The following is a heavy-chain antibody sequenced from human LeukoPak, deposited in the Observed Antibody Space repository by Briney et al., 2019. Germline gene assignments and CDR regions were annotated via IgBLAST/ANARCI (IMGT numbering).Heavy chain of an antibody. Sequence: AGGSLRLSCAASGFSFTSHWMTWLRQAPGKGLEWVAHIKEDGRLQYYVDSVKGRFTVSRDNAQNSLFLQMNSLRAEDTAVYYCANSDGSGSYYRNPFDYWGQGTLVTVSS. CDR3: ANSDGSGSYYRNPFDY. CDR2: IKEDGRLQ. D-gene: IGHD3-10*01. CDR1: GFSFTSHW. V-gene: IGHV3-7*03. J-gene: IGHJ4*02.